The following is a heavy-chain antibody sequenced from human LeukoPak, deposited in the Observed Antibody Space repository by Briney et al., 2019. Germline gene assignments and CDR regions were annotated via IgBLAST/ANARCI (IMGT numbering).Heavy chain of an antibody. CDR3: ARASMVPLYNWFDP. J-gene: IGHJ5*02. D-gene: IGHD2-8*01. CDR2: IYTSGST. Sequence: PSETLSLTCTVSGGSISSYYWSWLRQPAGKGLEWIGRIYTSGSTNYNPSLKSRVTMSVDTSKNQLSLNLSSVTAADTAVYYCARASMVPLYNWFDPWGQGTLVTVSS. CDR1: GGSISSYY. V-gene: IGHV4-4*07.